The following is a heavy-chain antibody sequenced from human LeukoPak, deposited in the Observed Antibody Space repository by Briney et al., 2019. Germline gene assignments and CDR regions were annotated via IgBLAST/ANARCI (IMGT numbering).Heavy chain of an antibody. CDR2: IYPGDSDT. D-gene: IGHD1-20*01. Sequence: GESLKISCKGSGYSFASHWIGWVRQMPGKGLEWIGIIYPGDSDTRYSPSFQGQVTISADKSISTAYLQWSSLKASDTAMYYCARRYPLTGDAFNIWGQGTMVTVSS. V-gene: IGHV5-51*01. CDR1: GYSFASHW. CDR3: ARRYPLTGDAFNI. J-gene: IGHJ3*02.